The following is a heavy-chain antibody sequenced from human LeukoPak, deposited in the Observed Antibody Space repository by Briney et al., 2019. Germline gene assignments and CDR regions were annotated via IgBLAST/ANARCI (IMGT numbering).Heavy chain of an antibody. J-gene: IGHJ4*02. Sequence: SETLSLTCSVSGGSISLSYYYWGWIRQPPGKALEWIGSVYYSGTTSYNPSLKSRVTISVDMSKNHFSLRLSSVTAADTAVYYCASHSGGYAYWGQGTLVTVSS. CDR2: VYYSGTT. V-gene: IGHV4-39*07. CDR3: ASHSGGYAY. D-gene: IGHD5-12*01. CDR1: GGSISLSYYY.